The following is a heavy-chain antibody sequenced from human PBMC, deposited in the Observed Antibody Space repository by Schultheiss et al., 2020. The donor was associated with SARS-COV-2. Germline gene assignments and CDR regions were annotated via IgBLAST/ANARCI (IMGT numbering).Heavy chain of an antibody. Sequence: GGSLRLSCAASGFTFSSYAMSWVRQAPGKGLEWVSAISGSGGSTYYADSVKGRFTISRDNSKNTLYLQMNSLRAEDTAVYYCAKDPTPVDFWSVYPYYFDYWGQGTQVTGSS. CDR3: AKDPTPVDFWSVYPYYFDY. V-gene: IGHV3-23*01. J-gene: IGHJ4*02. D-gene: IGHD3-3*01. CDR1: GFTFSSYA. CDR2: ISGSGGST.